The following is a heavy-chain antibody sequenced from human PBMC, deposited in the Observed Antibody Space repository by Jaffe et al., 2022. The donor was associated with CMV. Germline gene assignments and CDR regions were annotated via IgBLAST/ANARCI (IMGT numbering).Heavy chain of an antibody. Sequence: QVQLVESGGGVVQPGRSLRLSCAASGFTFSSYGMHWVRQAPGKGLEWVAVIWYDGSNKYYADSVKGRFTISRDNSKNTLYLQMNSLRAEDTAVYYCARAKSSAGNPHFDYWGQGTLVTVSS. CDR3: ARAKSSAGNPHFDY. V-gene: IGHV3-33*01. D-gene: IGHD3-22*01. J-gene: IGHJ4*02. CDR2: IWYDGSNK. CDR1: GFTFSSYG.